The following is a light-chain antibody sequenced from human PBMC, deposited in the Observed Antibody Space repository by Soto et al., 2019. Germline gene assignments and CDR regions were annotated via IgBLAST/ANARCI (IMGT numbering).Light chain of an antibody. CDR2: DAS. J-gene: IGKJ1*01. CDR3: QQYGSSGT. V-gene: IGKV3D-20*01. Sequence: EIVLTQSPGTLSLSPWERANFSCRASQSVSSSYLAWYQQKPGLAPRLLIYDASSRATGIPDRFSGSGSGTDFTLTISRLEPEDFAVYYCQQYGSSGTFGQGVKVDIK. CDR1: QSVSSSY.